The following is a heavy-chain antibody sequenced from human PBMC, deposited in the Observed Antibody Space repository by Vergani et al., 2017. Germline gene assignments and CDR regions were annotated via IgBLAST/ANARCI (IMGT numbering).Heavy chain of an antibody. D-gene: IGHD6-19*01. CDR2: ISSSSSYI. V-gene: IGHV3-21*01. Sequence: EVQLVESGGGLVKPGGSLRLSCAASGFTFSSYSMNWVRQAPGKGLEWVSSISSSSSYIYYADSVKGRFTISRDNAKNSLYLQMNSLRAEDTAVYYCAGDRVDSCDLWGQGTLVTVSS. CDR1: GFTFSSYS. CDR3: AGDRVDSCDL. J-gene: IGHJ4*02.